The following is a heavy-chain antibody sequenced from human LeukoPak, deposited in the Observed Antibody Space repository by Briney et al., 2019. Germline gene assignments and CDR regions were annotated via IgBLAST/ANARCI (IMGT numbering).Heavy chain of an antibody. J-gene: IGHJ4*02. CDR3: ASTLPVYYYDSSGYYYDY. CDR2: ISSDGTST. D-gene: IGHD3-22*01. CDR1: GFTFSSYW. V-gene: IGHV3-74*01. Sequence: GGSLRLSCAPSGFTFSSYWMHWVRQAPGKGLVWVSRISSDGTSTSYADSVKGRFTISRDNAKNTLYLQMNSLRAEDTAVYYCASTLPVYYYDSSGYYYDYWGQGTLVTVSS.